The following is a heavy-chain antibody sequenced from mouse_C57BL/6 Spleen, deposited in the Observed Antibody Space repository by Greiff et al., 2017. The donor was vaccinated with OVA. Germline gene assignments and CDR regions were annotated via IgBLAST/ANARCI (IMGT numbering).Heavy chain of an antibody. Sequence: VQLQQSGAELVMPGASVKLSCKASGYTFTSYWMHWVKQRPGQGLEWIGEIDPSDSYTNYNQKFKGKSTLTVDKSSSTAYMQLSSLTSEDSAVYYCARNDYGGFAYWGQGTLVTVSA. J-gene: IGHJ3*01. D-gene: IGHD2-4*01. CDR1: GYTFTSYW. CDR2: IDPSDSYT. V-gene: IGHV1-69*01. CDR3: ARNDYGGFAY.